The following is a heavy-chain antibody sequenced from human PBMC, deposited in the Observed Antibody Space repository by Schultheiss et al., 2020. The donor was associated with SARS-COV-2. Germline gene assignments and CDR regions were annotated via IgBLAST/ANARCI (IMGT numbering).Heavy chain of an antibody. CDR3: AREKFGGVIVRVGYFDY. CDR1: GFTFTSSA. CDR2: IVVGSGNT. J-gene: IGHJ4*02. V-gene: IGHV1-58*01. D-gene: IGHD3-16*02. Sequence: SVKVSCKASGFTFTSSAVQWVRQARGQRLEWIGWIVVGSGNTNYAQKLRGRVTMTTDTSTSTAYMELRSLRSDDTAVYYCAREKFGGVIVRVGYFDYWGQGTLVTVSS.